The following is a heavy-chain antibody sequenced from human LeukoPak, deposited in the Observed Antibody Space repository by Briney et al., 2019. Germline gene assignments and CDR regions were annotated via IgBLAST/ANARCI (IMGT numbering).Heavy chain of an antibody. J-gene: IGHJ4*02. CDR2: ITGSGGST. CDR1: GFTFSNFA. D-gene: IGHD6-13*01. V-gene: IGHV3-23*01. CDR3: ARHTGSTWSTGY. Sequence: PGGSLRLPCAASGFTFSNFAMSWVRQAPGKGLEWVSAITGSGGSTYYADSVKGRFTISRDNSNNTLYLQMSSLRVADTAVFYCARHTGSTWSTGYWGQGTLVIVSS.